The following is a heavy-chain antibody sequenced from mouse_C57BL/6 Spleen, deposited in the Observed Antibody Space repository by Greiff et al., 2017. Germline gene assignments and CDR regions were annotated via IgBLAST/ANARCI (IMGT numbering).Heavy chain of an antibody. J-gene: IGHJ4*01. V-gene: IGHV1-82*01. CDR3: ARSGDYGYAMDY. CDR2: IYPGDGDT. CDR1: GYAFSSSW. Sequence: VQRVESGPELVKPGASVKISCKASGYAFSSSWMNWVKQRPGKGLEWIGRIYPGDGDTNYNGKFKGKATLTADKSSSTAYMQLSSLTSEDSAVYFCARSGDYGYAMDYWGQGTSVTVSS. D-gene: IGHD1-1*01.